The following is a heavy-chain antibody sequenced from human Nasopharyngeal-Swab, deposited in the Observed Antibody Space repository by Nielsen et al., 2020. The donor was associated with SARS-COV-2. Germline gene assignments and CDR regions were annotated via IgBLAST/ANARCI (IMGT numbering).Heavy chain of an antibody. V-gene: IGHV3-48*03. CDR3: ARDDSSPHVGAFDI. CDR1: GFTFSSYE. CDR2: ISSSGSTI. Sequence: GGSLRISCAASGFTFSSYEMNWVREAPGKGLEWVSYISSSGSTIYYADSVKGRFTISRDNAKNSLYLQMNSLRAEDTAVYYCARDDSSPHVGAFDIWGQGTMVTVSS. D-gene: IGHD3-22*01. J-gene: IGHJ3*02.